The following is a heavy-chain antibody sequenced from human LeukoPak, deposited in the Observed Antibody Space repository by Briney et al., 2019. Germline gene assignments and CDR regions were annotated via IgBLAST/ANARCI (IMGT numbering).Heavy chain of an antibody. CDR2: LNPYNDNT. CDR1: GYTFTTYG. D-gene: IGHD4-17*01. CDR3: ARLLSDYGDYNGNFEY. J-gene: IGHJ4*02. V-gene: IGHV1-18*01. Sequence: ASVKVSCKASGYTFTTYGIAWVRHAPGQGLEWMGWLNPYNDNTYHAQNLQGRLTMTTHTPTTTAYMELRSLRSDDTAVYYCARLLSDYGDYNGNFEYWGQGTLVTVSS.